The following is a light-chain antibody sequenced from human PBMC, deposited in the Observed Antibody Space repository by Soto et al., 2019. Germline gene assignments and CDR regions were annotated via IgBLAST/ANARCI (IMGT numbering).Light chain of an antibody. CDR2: GAP. Sequence: IGMTQSPATLSVSPGERATLSCRASQRFSSNLSCYHHKPGQAPRLLIYGAPTRAPGIPARFSGSGSGTEFTLPIRSLQSEDFAVYYCQQYNNWPQTFGQGTRWIS. V-gene: IGKV3-15*01. CDR1: QRFSSN. J-gene: IGKJ1*01. CDR3: QQYNNWPQT.